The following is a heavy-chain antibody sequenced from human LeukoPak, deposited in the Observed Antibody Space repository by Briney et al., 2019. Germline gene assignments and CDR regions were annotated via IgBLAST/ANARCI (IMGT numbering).Heavy chain of an antibody. J-gene: IGHJ4*02. D-gene: IGHD2-15*01. CDR3: ARVGYCSGGSCSGFDY. CDR1: GYSISSSNW. Sequence: SETLSLTCAVSGYSISSSNWWGWIRQPPGKGLEWIGYIYYSGSTYYNPSLKSRVTMSVDTSKNQFSLKLSSVTAVDTAVYYCARVGYCSGGSCSGFDYWGQETLVTVSS. CDR2: IYYSGST. V-gene: IGHV4-28*01.